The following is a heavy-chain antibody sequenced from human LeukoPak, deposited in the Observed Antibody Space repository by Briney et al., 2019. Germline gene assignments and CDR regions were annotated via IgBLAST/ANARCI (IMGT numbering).Heavy chain of an antibody. D-gene: IGHD3-16*02. CDR3: ARGSGYDYVWGSYRYY. CDR1: GFTFSSYS. CDR2: ISSSSSYI. J-gene: IGHJ4*02. Sequence: GGSLRLSCAASGFTFSSYSMNWVRQAPGKGLEWVSSISSSSSYIYYADSAKGRFTISRDNAKNSLYLQMNSLRAEDTAVYYCARGSGYDYVWGSYRYYWGQGTLVTVSS. V-gene: IGHV3-21*01.